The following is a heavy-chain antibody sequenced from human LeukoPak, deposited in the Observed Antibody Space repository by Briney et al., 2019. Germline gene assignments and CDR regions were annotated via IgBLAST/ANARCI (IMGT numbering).Heavy chain of an antibody. V-gene: IGHV3-11*01. CDR2: INSDSTTL. Sequence: GGSLRLSCAASGFIFSDHYMSWIRQAPGKGLEGVAYINSDSTTLYYADSVKGRCTVSRDNAKNSLYLHMNSLGVDDTAVYYCARLRGLIDHWGQGALVTVSS. CDR3: ARLRGLIDH. CDR1: GFIFSDHY. D-gene: IGHD3-10*01. J-gene: IGHJ4*02.